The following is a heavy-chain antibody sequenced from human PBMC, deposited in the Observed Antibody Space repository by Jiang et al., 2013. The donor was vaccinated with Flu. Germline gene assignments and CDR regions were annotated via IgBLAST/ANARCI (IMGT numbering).Heavy chain of an antibody. J-gene: IGHJ5*02. CDR2: IIPIFGTA. CDR3: ARVTSTVTTPDEWLVDDRYNWFDP. CDR1: GGTFSSYA. D-gene: IGHD4-17*01. Sequence: SSVKVSCKASGGTFSSYAISWVRQAPGQGLEWMGGIIPIFGTANYAQKFQGRVTITADESTSTAYMELSSLRSEDTAVYYCARVTSTVTTPDEWLVDDRYNWFDPWGQGTLVTVSS. V-gene: IGHV1-69*01.